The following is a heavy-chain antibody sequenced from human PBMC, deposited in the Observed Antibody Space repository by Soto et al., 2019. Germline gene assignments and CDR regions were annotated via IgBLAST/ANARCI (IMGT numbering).Heavy chain of an antibody. CDR2: ISYDGSNK. CDR3: ARDIVVLTALYYFDY. D-gene: IGHD2-21*02. V-gene: IGHV3-30*04. J-gene: IGHJ4*02. Sequence: GGSLRLSCAASGFTFSSYAMHWVRQAPGKGLEWVAVISYDGSNKYYADSVKGRFTISRDNSKNTLYLQMNSLRAEDTAVYYCARDIVVLTALYYFDYWGQGTLVTVSS. CDR1: GFTFSSYA.